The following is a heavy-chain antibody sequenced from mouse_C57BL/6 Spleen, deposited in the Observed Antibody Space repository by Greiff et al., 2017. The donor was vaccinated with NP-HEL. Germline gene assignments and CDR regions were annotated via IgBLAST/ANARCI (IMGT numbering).Heavy chain of an antibody. Sequence: VQLKESGPELVKPGASVKIPCKASGYTFTDYNMDWVKQSHGKSLEWIGDINPNNGGTIYNQKFKGKATLTVDKSSSTAYMELRSLTSEDTAVYYWARGPYGYDPWFAYWGQGTLVTVSA. D-gene: IGHD2-2*01. J-gene: IGHJ3*01. CDR2: INPNNGGT. V-gene: IGHV1-18*01. CDR3: ARGPYGYDPWFAY. CDR1: GYTFTDYN.